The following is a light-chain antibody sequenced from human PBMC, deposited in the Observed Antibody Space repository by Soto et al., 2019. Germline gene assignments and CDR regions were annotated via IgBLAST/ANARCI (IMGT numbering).Light chain of an antibody. CDR2: GAS. V-gene: IGKV3-15*01. Sequence: EIVMTQSPATPSVSPGERATLSCRASESVSRDLGWYLQEPGQAPRLLIYGASTRATGIPDRFSGSGSGTDFTLTINSLQSEDFVVYYCQQYNQWPLTFGGGTKVEVK. CDR1: ESVSRD. CDR3: QQYNQWPLT. J-gene: IGKJ4*01.